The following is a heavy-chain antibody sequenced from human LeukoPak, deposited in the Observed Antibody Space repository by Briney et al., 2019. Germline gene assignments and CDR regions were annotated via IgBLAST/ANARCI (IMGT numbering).Heavy chain of an antibody. V-gene: IGHV3-48*01. CDR3: ARDSLYNWNERTYFDY. Sequence: GGSLRLSCAASGFTFSSYAMSWVRQAPEKGLEWVSYISSSSSTIYYADSVKGRFTISRDNAKNSLYLQMNSLRAEDTAVYYCARDSLYNWNERTYFDYWGQGTLVTVSS. J-gene: IGHJ4*02. D-gene: IGHD1-20*01. CDR2: ISSSSSTI. CDR1: GFTFSSYA.